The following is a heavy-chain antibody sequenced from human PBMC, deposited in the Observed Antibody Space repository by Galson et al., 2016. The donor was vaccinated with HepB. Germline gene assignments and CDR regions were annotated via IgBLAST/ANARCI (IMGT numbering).Heavy chain of an antibody. CDR3: AAAVAGNSDY. CDR2: ITPVFGSP. Sequence: SVKVSCKASGDSFLSYAISWVRQAPGQGLERMGGITPVFGSPDYAQKLQGRLTISADESSSTVFMELSSLRSEDTAVYYCAAAVAGNSDYWGQGILVTVSS. D-gene: IGHD6-19*01. V-gene: IGHV1-69*13. CDR1: GDSFLSYA. J-gene: IGHJ4*02.